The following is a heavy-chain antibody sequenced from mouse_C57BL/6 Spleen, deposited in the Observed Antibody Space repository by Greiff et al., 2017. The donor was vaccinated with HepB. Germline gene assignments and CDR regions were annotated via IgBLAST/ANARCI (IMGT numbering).Heavy chain of an antibody. D-gene: IGHD2-5*01. CDR3: ARSDYINYGMAY. CDR1: GYTFTSYW. Sequence: QVQLQQPGAELVKPGASVKMSCKASGYTFTSYWITWVKQRPGQGLEWIGDIYPGSGSTNYNEKFKSKATLTVDTSSSTAYMQLSSLTSEDSAVYYCARSDYINYGMAYWGQGTLVTVSA. V-gene: IGHV1-55*01. J-gene: IGHJ3*01. CDR2: IYPGSGST.